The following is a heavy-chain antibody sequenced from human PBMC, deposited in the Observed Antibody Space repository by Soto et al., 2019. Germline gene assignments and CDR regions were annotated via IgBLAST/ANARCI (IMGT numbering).Heavy chain of an antibody. CDR3: ARIAFDKYYYYGMDV. Sequence: ASVKVSCKASGYTFTSYGISWVRQAPGQGLEWMGWISAYNGNTNYAQKLQGRVTMTTDTSTSTAYMELRSLRSDDTAVYYCARIAFDKYYYYGMDVWGQGTTVTVSS. J-gene: IGHJ6*02. V-gene: IGHV1-18*01. CDR1: GYTFTSYG. CDR2: ISAYNGNT. D-gene: IGHD6-13*01.